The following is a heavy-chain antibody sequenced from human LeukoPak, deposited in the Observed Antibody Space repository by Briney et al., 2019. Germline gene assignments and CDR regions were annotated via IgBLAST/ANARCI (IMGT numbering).Heavy chain of an antibody. CDR1: GGSISSYY. Sequence: NPSETLSLTCTVSGGSISSYYWSWIRQPPGKGLEWIGYIYYSGSNNYNPSLKSRVTISVDTSKNQFSLKLSSVTAADTAVYYCAGRLWRRDGYNLSAFDIWGQGTMVTVSS. CDR3: AGRLWRRDGYNLSAFDI. D-gene: IGHD5-24*01. V-gene: IGHV4-59*01. J-gene: IGHJ3*02. CDR2: IYYSGSN.